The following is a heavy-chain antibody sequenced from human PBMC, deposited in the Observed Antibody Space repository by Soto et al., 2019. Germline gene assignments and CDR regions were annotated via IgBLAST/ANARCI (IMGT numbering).Heavy chain of an antibody. CDR2: INHKGSP. V-gene: IGHV4-34*01. CDR3: ARGTWEVRFDP. J-gene: IGHJ5*02. CDR1: GGSFRGYY. Sequence: SETLSLTCAVYGGSFRGYYWSWIRQPPEKGLEWIGEINHKGSPNYNPSLKSRVTISVDTSKSQFSLRLSSVTAADTAVYYCARGTWEVRFDPWGQGTLVPSPQ. D-gene: IGHD1-26*01.